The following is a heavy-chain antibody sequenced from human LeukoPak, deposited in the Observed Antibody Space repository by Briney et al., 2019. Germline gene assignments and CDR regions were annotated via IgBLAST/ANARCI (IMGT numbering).Heavy chain of an antibody. V-gene: IGHV1-69*13. D-gene: IGHD1-26*01. Sequence: SVKVSCKASGYTFTSYDINWVRQAPGQGLEWMGGIIPIFGTANYAQKFQGRVTITADESTSTAYMELSSLRSEDTAVYYCARGDTPVGYYYYMDVWGKGTTVTISS. J-gene: IGHJ6*03. CDR2: IIPIFGTA. CDR1: GYTFTSYD. CDR3: ARGDTPVGYYYYMDV.